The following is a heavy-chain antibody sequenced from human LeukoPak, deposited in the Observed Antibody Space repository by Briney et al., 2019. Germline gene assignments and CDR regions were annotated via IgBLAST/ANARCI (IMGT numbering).Heavy chain of an antibody. Sequence: SETLSLTCTVSGGSISSYYWSWIRQPPGKGLEWIGYIYYSGSTNYNPSLKSRVTISVDTSKNQFPLKLSSVTAADTAVYYCAGSGGDGIPVEGFDYWGQGTLVTVSS. V-gene: IGHV4-59*01. CDR3: AGSGGDGIPVEGFDY. J-gene: IGHJ4*02. CDR2: IYYSGST. CDR1: GGSISSYY. D-gene: IGHD3-3*01.